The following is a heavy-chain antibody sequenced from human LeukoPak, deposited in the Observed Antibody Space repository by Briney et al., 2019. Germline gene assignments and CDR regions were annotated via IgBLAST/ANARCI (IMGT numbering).Heavy chain of an antibody. J-gene: IGHJ6*04. CDR3: ARDRMVRGVIPPYYYYYGMDV. CDR2: IYSGGST. D-gene: IGHD3-10*01. Sequence: PGGSLRLSCAASGFTVSSNYMSWVRQAPGKGLEWVSVIYSGGSTYYADSVKGRFTISRDNSKNTLYLQVNSLRAEDTAVYYCARDRMVRGVIPPYYYYYGMDVWGKGTTVTVSS. V-gene: IGHV3-53*01. CDR1: GFTVSSNY.